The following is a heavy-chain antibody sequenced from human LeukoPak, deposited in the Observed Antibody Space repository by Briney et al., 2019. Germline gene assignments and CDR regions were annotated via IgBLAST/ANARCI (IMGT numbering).Heavy chain of an antibody. CDR1: GYPFSSYS. Sequence: GGSLRLSCVASGYPFSSYSMNWIRQAPGKGLEWVSYISVSGGVRSYADSVKGRFTISRDDARNSLYLQMNSLKDEDTAVYYCARAFGWFGEYTFDYWGQGTLVTVSS. CDR2: ISVSGGVR. CDR3: ARAFGWFGEYTFDY. D-gene: IGHD3-10*01. V-gene: IGHV3-48*02. J-gene: IGHJ4*02.